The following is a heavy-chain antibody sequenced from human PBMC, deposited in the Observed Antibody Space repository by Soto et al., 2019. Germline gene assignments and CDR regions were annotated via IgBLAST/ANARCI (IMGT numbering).Heavy chain of an antibody. D-gene: IGHD3-10*01. CDR3: ARHDYYGSGSYYNGNLEY. Sequence: GKGLEWIGSIYYSGSTYYNPSLKSRVTISVDTSKNQFSLKLSSVTAADTAVYYCARHDYYGSGSYYNGNLEYWGQGTLVTVSS. V-gene: IGHV4-39*01. J-gene: IGHJ4*02. CDR2: IYYSGST.